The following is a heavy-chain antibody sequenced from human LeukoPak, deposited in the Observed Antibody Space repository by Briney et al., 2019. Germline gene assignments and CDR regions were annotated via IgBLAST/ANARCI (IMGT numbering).Heavy chain of an antibody. CDR3: ATTTPAFGDYYYYMDV. J-gene: IGHJ6*03. CDR2: INAGTGNT. V-gene: IGHV1-3*03. Sequence: ASVKVSCKASGYIFISYAMHWVRQAPGQRLEWMGSINAGTGNTKYSQEFQGRVTITSDTSASTAYMELSSLRSEDTAVYYCATTTPAFGDYYYYMDVWGKGTTVTVSS. CDR1: GYIFISYA. D-gene: IGHD1-14*01.